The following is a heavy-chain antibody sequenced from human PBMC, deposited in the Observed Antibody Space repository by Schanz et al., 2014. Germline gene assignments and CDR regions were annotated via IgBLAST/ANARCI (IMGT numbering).Heavy chain of an antibody. CDR2: ISGSGGST. CDR1: GITFSSHS. Sequence: PGGSLRLSCAASGITFSSHSFNWVRQAPGKGLEWVSAISGSGGSTYYADSVKGRFTISRDNSKNTLYLQLGSLSAEDTAVYFCARDNRYYLFDYWGQGALVTVSS. D-gene: IGHD3-16*02. V-gene: IGHV3-23*01. CDR3: ARDNRYYLFDY. J-gene: IGHJ4*02.